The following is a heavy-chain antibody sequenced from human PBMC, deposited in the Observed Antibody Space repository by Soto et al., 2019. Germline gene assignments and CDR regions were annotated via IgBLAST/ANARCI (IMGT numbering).Heavy chain of an antibody. CDR3: VSNPLQYYYYGMGV. Sequence: GGSLRLSCSASGFTFNNYDMHWVRQAPGKGLEYVSAISSNGDTTYYADSVKGRFTISRDNSKNTLDLQMSSLRVEDTAVYYCVSNPLQYYYYGMGVWGHGTSVTVSS. CDR1: GFTFNNYD. V-gene: IGHV3-64D*06. J-gene: IGHJ6*02. CDR2: ISSNGDTT.